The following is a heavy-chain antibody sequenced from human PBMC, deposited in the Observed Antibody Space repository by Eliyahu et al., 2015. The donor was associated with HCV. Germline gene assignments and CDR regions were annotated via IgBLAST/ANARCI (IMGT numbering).Heavy chain of an antibody. V-gene: IGHV4-61*02. D-gene: IGHD3-3*01. Sequence: QVQLQESGPGLVKPSQTLSLTCTVSGGSISSGXYYGSWIRQPAGKGLEWIGRIHTSGSTNYNPSLKSRVTISVDTSKNQFSLKLSSVTAADTAVYYCARGVYDFWSGPQRAFDIWGQGTMVTVSS. CDR2: IHTSGST. J-gene: IGHJ3*02. CDR3: ARGVYDFWSGPQRAFDI. CDR1: GGSISSGXYY.